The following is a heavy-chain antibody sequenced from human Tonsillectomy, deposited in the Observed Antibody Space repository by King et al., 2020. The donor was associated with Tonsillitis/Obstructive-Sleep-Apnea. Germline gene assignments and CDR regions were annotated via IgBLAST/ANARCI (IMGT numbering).Heavy chain of an antibody. D-gene: IGHD6-6*01. J-gene: IGHJ4*02. CDR2: IYPGDSDT. CDR3: AGLGDSSSFVSLDYFDY. V-gene: IGHV5-51*01. CDR1: GYRFSSSW. Sequence: QLVQSGAEVKKPGESLKISCEGSGYRFSSSWIGWMRQIPGKGLEWMGIIYPGDSDTRYIPSFQGLVTISADKSISTAQLQWSSLKASDTAMYYCAGLGDSSSFVSLDYFDYWGQGTLVTVSS.